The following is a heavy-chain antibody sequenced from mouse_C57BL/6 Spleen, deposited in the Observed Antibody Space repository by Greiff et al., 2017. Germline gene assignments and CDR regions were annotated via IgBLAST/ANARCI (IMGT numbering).Heavy chain of an antibody. Sequence: QVQLKESGAELMKPGASVKLSCKATGYTFTGYWIEWVKQRPGHGLEWIGEILPGSGSTNYNEKFKGKATFTADTSSNTAYMQLSSLTTEDSAIYYCAGDYSNYEFAYWGQGTLVTVSA. CDR1: GYTFTGYW. V-gene: IGHV1-9*01. D-gene: IGHD2-5*01. J-gene: IGHJ3*01. CDR2: ILPGSGST. CDR3: AGDYSNYEFAY.